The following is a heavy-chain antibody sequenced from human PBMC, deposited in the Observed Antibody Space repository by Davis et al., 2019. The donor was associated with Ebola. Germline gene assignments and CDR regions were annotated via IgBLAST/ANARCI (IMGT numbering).Heavy chain of an antibody. CDR1: GFTFSSYD. D-gene: IGHD5-24*01. J-gene: IGHJ4*02. CDR3: VRGGSETYNFDY. V-gene: IGHV3-13*01. Sequence: GESLKISCAVSGFTFSSYDMHWVRQTIGKRLEWVSTIGIAADTYYPGSVKGRFTISRDNANNSLYLQMSSLRAGDTAVYHCVRGGSETYNFDYWGQGTLVTVSS. CDR2: IGIAADT.